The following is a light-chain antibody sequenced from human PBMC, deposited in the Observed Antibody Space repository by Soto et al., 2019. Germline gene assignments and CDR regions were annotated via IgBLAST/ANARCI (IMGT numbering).Light chain of an antibody. Sequence: QSVLTQPPSASGTPGQTITISCSGSMSNTEVHSVHWYQQLPGTAPKLLIYSDTQRPSGVPYRFSGSKSGTSGYLGISGLRSEDEAEYFCAAWDDSLSGLVFGGGTKLTVL. V-gene: IGLV1-47*02. CDR3: AAWDDSLSGLV. J-gene: IGLJ3*02. CDR2: SDT. CDR1: MSNTEVHS.